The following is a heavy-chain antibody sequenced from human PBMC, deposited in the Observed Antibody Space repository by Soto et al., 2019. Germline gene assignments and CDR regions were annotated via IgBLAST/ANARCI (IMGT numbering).Heavy chain of an antibody. D-gene: IGHD2-15*01. Sequence: GGSLRLSCAASGFTFSSYAMSWVRQAPGKGLEWVSAISGSGGSTYYADSVKGRFTISRDNSKNTLYLQMNSLRAEDTAVYYCAKAPRGYCSGGSCYEDYWGQGTLVTVSS. CDR3: AKAPRGYCSGGSCYEDY. CDR1: GFTFSSYA. J-gene: IGHJ4*02. CDR2: ISGSGGST. V-gene: IGHV3-23*01.